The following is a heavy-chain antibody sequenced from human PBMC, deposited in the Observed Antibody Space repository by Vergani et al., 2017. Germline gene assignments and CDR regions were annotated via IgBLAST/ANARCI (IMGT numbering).Heavy chain of an antibody. Sequence: QVRLQESGPGLVKPSETLSLTCSVSGGSMSGYYWSWIRQPPGKELEWIGYMYHSGSTNYNPSLETRVTISADTSKNQFSLKLNSVTAADTAVYYCGSVADFDGLGSRLLDLWGQGILVTVSS. CDR2: MYHSGST. D-gene: IGHD3-10*01. J-gene: IGHJ5*02. CDR1: GGSMSGYY. CDR3: GSVADFDGLGSRLLDL. V-gene: IGHV4-59*01.